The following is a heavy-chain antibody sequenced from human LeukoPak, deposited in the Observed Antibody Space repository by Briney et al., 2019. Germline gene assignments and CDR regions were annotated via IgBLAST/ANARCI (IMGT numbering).Heavy chain of an antibody. CDR2: TFYSGSH. J-gene: IGHJ4*02. CDR3: ARDLYGGNSESY. D-gene: IGHD4-23*01. CDR1: GGSITNYY. Sequence: SGTLSLTCTVSGGSITNYYCSWIRQPPGKELGWMGYTFYSGSHPYSPALKSRVTILGDTSKNQSSLKLTSVPAADTAVYYCARDLYGGNSESYWGQGTLVTVSS. V-gene: IGHV4-59*01.